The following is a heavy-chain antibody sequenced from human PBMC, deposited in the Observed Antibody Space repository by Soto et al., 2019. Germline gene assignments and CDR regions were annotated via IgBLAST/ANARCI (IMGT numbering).Heavy chain of an antibody. CDR2: IYWDDDK. V-gene: IGHV2-5*02. D-gene: IGHD3-9*01. J-gene: IGHJ3*02. CDR3: ARSLDILTGRGAFDI. CDR1: GFSLSTSGVG. Sequence: QITLKESGPTLVKPTQTLTLTCTFSGFSLSTSGVGVGWIRQPPGKALEWLALIYWDDDKRYSPSLKSRLTITKDTSKNQVVLTMTNMDPVDTATYYCARSLDILTGRGAFDIWGQGTMVTVSS.